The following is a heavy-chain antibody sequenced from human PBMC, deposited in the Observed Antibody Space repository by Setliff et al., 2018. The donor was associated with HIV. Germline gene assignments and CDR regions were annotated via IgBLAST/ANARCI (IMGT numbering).Heavy chain of an antibody. CDR2: INPKSDGT. CDR1: GYSFTDYY. V-gene: IGHV1-2*04. CDR3: ARGMDYYDTSGYYQYYFDY. D-gene: IGHD3-22*01. Sequence: ASVKVSCKASGYSFTDYYIHWVRQAPGQGLEWMGWINPKSDGTNYAQKFQGWITMTRDTSTSTAYMELSRLRSDDTAVYYCARGMDYYDTSGYYQYYFDYLGQGTLVTV. J-gene: IGHJ4*02.